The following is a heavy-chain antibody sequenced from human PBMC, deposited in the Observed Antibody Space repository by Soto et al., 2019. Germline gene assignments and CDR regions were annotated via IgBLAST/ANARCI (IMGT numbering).Heavy chain of an antibody. D-gene: IGHD3-10*01. CDR1: GGSISSSSYY. Sequence: PSETLSLTCTVSGGSISSSSYYWGWIRQPPGKGLEWIGSIYYSVSTYYNPSLKSRVTISVDTSKNQFSLKLSSVTAADTAVYYRARHGQIIYYGSGSGYFDYWGQGTLVTVSS. V-gene: IGHV4-39*01. CDR2: IYYSVST. CDR3: ARHGQIIYYGSGSGYFDY. J-gene: IGHJ4*02.